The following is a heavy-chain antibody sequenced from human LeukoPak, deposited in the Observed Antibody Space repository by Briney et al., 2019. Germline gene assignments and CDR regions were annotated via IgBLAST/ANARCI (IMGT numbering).Heavy chain of an antibody. CDR3: AKGGRTVTTEY. D-gene: IGHD4-17*01. CDR2: ISGSGGST. CDR1: GFTFSSYA. V-gene: IGHV3-23*01. J-gene: IGHJ4*02. Sequence: HTGGSLRLSCGASGFTFSSYAMSWVRQAPGKGLEWVSAISGSGGSTYYADSVKGRFTISRDNSKNTLYLQMNSLRAEDTAVYYCAKGGRTVTTEYWGQGTLVTVSS.